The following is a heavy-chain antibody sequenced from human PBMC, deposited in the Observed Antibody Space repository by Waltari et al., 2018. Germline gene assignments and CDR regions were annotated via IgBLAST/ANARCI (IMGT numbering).Heavy chain of an antibody. CDR3: ARDRGPLLWFRELLLPYYYYGMDV. D-gene: IGHD3-10*01. Sequence: QLQLQESGPGLVKPSETLSLTCTVSGGSISSSSYYWGWIRQPPGKGLAWIGSIYYSGSTYYNPSLKSRVTISVDTSKNQFSLKLSSVTAADTAVYYCARDRGPLLWFRELLLPYYYYGMDVWGQGTTVTVSS. V-gene: IGHV4-39*07. CDR1: GGSISSSSYY. J-gene: IGHJ6*02. CDR2: IYYSGST.